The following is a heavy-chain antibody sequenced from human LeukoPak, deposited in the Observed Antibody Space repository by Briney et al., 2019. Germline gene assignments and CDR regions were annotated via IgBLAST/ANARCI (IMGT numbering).Heavy chain of an antibody. CDR3: ARDSLEQWLVAYYFDY. CDR2: ISYDGSNK. J-gene: IGHJ4*02. Sequence: GRSLRLSCAAPGFTFSSYAMHWVRQAPGKGLEWVAVISYDGSNKYYADSVKGRFTISRDNSKNTLYLQMNSLRAEDTAVYYCARDSLEQWLVAYYFDYWGQGTLVTVSS. CDR1: GFTFSSYA. V-gene: IGHV3-30-3*01. D-gene: IGHD6-19*01.